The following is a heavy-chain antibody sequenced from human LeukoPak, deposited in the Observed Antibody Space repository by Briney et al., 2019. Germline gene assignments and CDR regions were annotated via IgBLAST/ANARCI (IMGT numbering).Heavy chain of an antibody. Sequence: SDTLSLPCAVSGESFSYNYWTWVRQPPGKGLEWIGDINHSGRVNYRPSLKSRVTISVDTSKSQFSLKLSAVTAADTAVYYCARGLGPMSPSLDYWGQGSLVTVSS. CDR3: ARGLGPMSPSLDY. CDR1: GESFSYNY. D-gene: IGHD3-22*01. V-gene: IGHV4-34*01. CDR2: INHSGRV. J-gene: IGHJ4*02.